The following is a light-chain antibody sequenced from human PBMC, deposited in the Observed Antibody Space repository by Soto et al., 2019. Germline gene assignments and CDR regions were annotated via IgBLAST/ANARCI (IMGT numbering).Light chain of an antibody. J-gene: IGKJ3*01. CDR1: QTISNY. V-gene: IGKV1-39*01. CDR3: QQSYSTPRT. CDR2: AAS. Sequence: DIQMTQSPSSLSASVGDRVTITCRASQTISNYLNWYQQIPGKAPKLLLYAASSLLSGVPSRFSGSASGTDFTITISSLQPEDFATYYCQQSYSTPRTFGPGTKVDIK.